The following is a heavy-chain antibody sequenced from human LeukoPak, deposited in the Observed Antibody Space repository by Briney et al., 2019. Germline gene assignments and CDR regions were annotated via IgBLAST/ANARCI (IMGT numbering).Heavy chain of an antibody. D-gene: IGHD4-23*01. J-gene: IGHJ4*02. CDR2: IWYDGSNK. CDR1: GFTFSSYG. V-gene: IGHV3-33*01. CDR3: ARDLNGGPFDY. Sequence: PGRSLRLSCAASGFTFSSYGMYWVRQAPGKGLEWVAVIWYDGSNKYYADSVKGRFTISRDNSKNTLYLQMNSLRAEDTAVYYCARDLNGGPFDYWGQGTLVTVSS.